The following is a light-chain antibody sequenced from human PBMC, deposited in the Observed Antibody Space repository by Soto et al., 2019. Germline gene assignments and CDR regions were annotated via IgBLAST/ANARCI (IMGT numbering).Light chain of an antibody. CDR2: DGT. J-gene: IGLJ2*01. V-gene: IGLV2-23*01. CDR3: CSYTSNTVV. Sequence: QSALTQPASVSGSPGQSITVSCTGINRDVGIYNLVSWYQHHPGKAPKLVIYDGTKRPSGVSSRFSGYKSGNTASLTISGLQAEDEGDYYCCSYTSNTVVFGGGTKVTVL. CDR1: NRDVGIYNL.